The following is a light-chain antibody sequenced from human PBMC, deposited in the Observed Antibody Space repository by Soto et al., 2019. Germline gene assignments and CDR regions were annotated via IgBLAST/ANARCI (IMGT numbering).Light chain of an antibody. V-gene: IGKV3-11*01. CDR1: QAVNTR. CDR3: HQRQSWPRT. CDR2: LTS. J-gene: IGKJ1*01. Sequence: EIVLTQSPATLSSFPGERATLSCRASQAVNTRLAWYQHKPGQAPRIIIYLTSNRETGIPARFSGRGSGTEFTLTISSLEPEDSEVDDCHQRQSWPRTFGRGTKVDIK.